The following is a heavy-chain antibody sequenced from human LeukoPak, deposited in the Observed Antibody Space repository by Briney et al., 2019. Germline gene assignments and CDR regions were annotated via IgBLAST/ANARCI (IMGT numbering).Heavy chain of an antibody. V-gene: IGHV3-23*01. CDR3: AKSSYYYDSSGYLGY. CDR2: ISGSGGST. Sequence: GGCLRLSCAASGFTFSSYAMSWVRQAPGKGLEWVSAISGSGGSTYYADSVKGRFTISRDNSKNTLYLQMNSLRAEDTAVYYCAKSSYYYDSSGYLGYWGQGTLVTVSS. D-gene: IGHD3-22*01. J-gene: IGHJ4*02. CDR1: GFTFSSYA.